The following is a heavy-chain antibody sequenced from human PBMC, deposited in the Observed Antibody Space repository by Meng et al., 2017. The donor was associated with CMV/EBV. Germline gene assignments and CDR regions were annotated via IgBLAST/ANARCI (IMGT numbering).Heavy chain of an antibody. CDR2: IRSKAYGGTT. D-gene: IGHD2-21*01. CDR3: TRKICVGDCYFYYYYGMDV. CDR1: GFTLGDYA. V-gene: IGHV3-49*04. J-gene: IGHJ6*02. Sequence: SLRLSCTVSGFTLGDYAMSWVRQAPGKGLEWVGFIRSKAYGGTTEYAASVKGRFTISRDDSKSIAYLQMNSLKTEDTAVYYCTRKICVGDCYFYYYYGMDVWGQGTTVTVSS.